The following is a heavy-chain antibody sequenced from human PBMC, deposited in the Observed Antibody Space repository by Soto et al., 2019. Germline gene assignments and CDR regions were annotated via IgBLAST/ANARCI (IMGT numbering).Heavy chain of an antibody. CDR2: IDPSDSYT. CDR1: GHSFTHYW. V-gene: IGHV5-10-1*01. D-gene: IGHD4-4*01. CDR3: GSGELRGNYHWLDP. Sequence: GESLKISCKGSGHSFTHYWISWVRQLPGKGLEWMGRIDPSDSYTNYSPSFQGRVTISADKSISTAYLQWSSLKASDTAMYYCGSGELRGNYHWLDPWGQGTLVSVGS. J-gene: IGHJ5*02.